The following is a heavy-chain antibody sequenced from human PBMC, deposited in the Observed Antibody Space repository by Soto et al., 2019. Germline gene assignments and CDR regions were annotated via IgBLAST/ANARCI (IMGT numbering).Heavy chain of an antibody. Sequence: QVQLQESGPGLVKPSQTLSLTCTVSGGSISSGDYYWSWIRQPPGKGLEWIGYIYYSGSTYYNPSVKSLVTIPVDTYKNHFSMPLSPVTAADTAVYYCDRGFWSGSSSYSYGMDVWGQGNTVTVSS. CDR1: GGSISSGDYY. D-gene: IGHD3-3*01. CDR2: IYYSGST. V-gene: IGHV4-30-4*01. CDR3: DRGFWSGSSSYSYGMDV. J-gene: IGHJ6*02.